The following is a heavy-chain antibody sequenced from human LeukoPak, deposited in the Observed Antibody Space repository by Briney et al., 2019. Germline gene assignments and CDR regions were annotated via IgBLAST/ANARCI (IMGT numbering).Heavy chain of an antibody. V-gene: IGHV4-39*01. Sequence: SETLSLTCNVSGGSITSSGYYWGWIRQAPGQGLEWIASIYYSGYTYYNPSLKSRVTISVDTSKNQFSLKLTSVTAADTAVYNWARLYGSVSPSPGFDPWGQGTLVTVSS. CDR1: GGSITSSGYY. D-gene: IGHD3-10*01. CDR2: IYYSGYT. CDR3: ARLYGSVSPSPGFDP. J-gene: IGHJ5*02.